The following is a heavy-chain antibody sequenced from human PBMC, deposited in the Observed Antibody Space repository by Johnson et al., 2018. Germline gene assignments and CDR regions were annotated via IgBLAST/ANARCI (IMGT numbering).Heavy chain of an antibody. CDR3: ARGAYGDYSMDV. V-gene: IGHV3-30-3*01. CDR1: GFTFNRYP. CDR2: ISYDGSNK. J-gene: IGHJ6*04. Sequence: QVQLVESGGGVAKPGRSLRLSCAASGFTFNRYPMHWVRQAPGKGLEWVALISYDGSNKYYADSVQGRFTIARANSKNTLYLQMTSLRAEDTAVYYCARGAYGDYSMDVWGEGTPGTVSS. D-gene: IGHD4-17*01.